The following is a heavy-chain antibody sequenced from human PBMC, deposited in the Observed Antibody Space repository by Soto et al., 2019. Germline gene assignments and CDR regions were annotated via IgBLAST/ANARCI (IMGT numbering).Heavy chain of an antibody. J-gene: IGHJ4*02. CDR1: GYTFTGYY. Sequence: RASVKVSCKASGYTFTGYYMHWVRQAPGQGLEWMGWINPNSGGTNYAQKFQGRVTMTRDTSISTAYMELSRLRSDDTAVYYCATVEMATITPLFDYWGQGTLVTVSS. CDR3: ATVEMATITPLFDY. D-gene: IGHD5-12*01. CDR2: INPNSGGT. V-gene: IGHV1-2*02.